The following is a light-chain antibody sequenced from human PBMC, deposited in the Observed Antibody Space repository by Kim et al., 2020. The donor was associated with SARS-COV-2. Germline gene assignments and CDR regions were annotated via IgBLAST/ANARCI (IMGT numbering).Light chain of an antibody. CDR3: SSYTSSNTYV. Sequence: QSALTQPASVSGSPGQSITISCTGTSSDVGGYNYVSWYQQHPGKAPKLMIYDVSNRPSGVSNRFSGSKSGNTASLTISGLQAEDEADYYCSSYTSSNTYVFGTRTKVTVL. V-gene: IGLV2-14*03. CDR2: DVS. CDR1: SSDVGGYNY. J-gene: IGLJ1*01.